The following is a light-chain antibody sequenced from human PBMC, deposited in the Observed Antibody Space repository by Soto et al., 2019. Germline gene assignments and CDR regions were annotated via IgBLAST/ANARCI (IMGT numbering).Light chain of an antibody. J-gene: IGKJ1*01. V-gene: IGKV4-1*01. Sequence: DIVMTQSPGSLAVSPGERATINCKSSQSVLYSSNNKNYLAWYQQKPGQPPKLLIYWASTRESGVPDRFSGSGSGTDFTLTISSLQAEDVAVYYCQQYYSTPQTFGQGTKVDIK. CDR2: WAS. CDR1: QSVLYSSNNKNY. CDR3: QQYYSTPQT.